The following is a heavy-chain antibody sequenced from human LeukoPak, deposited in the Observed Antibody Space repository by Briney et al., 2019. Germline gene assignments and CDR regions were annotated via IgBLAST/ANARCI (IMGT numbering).Heavy chain of an antibody. CDR2: ISSSSSYI. CDR3: ATVQGSPFDY. V-gene: IGHV3-21*01. CDR1: GFTFSSYS. D-gene: IGHD4-17*01. Sequence: GGSLRLSCAASGFTFSSYSVNWVRQAPGKGLEWVSSISSSSSYIYYADSVKGRFTISRDNAKNSLYLQMNSLRAEDTAVYYCATVQGSPFDYWGQGTLVTVSS. J-gene: IGHJ4*02.